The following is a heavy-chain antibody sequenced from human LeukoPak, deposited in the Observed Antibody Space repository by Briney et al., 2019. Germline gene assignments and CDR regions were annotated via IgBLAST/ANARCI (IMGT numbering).Heavy chain of an antibody. CDR3: ARVGDDYSNFYYYYYMDV. CDR1: GYTFTSYG. V-gene: IGHV1-18*01. Sequence: ASVKVSCKASGYTFTSYGISWVRQAPGQGLEWMGWISAYNGNTNYAQKLQGRVTMTTDTSTSTAYMELRSLRSDDTAVYYCARVGDDYSNFYYYYYMDVWGKGTTVTVSS. D-gene: IGHD4-11*01. J-gene: IGHJ6*03. CDR2: ISAYNGNT.